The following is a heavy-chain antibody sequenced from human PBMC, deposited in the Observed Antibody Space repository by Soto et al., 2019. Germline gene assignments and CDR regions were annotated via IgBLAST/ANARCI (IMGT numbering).Heavy chain of an antibody. CDR2: IYYSGST. CDR1: GGSISSGGYS. J-gene: IGHJ4*02. D-gene: IGHD2-2*01. V-gene: IGHV4-30-2*03. Sequence: PSETLSLTCAVSGGSISSGGYSWSWIRQPPGKGLEWIGSIYYSGSTYYNPSLKSRVTISVDTSKNQFSLKLSSVTAADTAVNYCARHIYCISTSCPTRYLIDYWGQGTLVTVSS. CDR3: ARHIYCISTSCPTRYLIDY.